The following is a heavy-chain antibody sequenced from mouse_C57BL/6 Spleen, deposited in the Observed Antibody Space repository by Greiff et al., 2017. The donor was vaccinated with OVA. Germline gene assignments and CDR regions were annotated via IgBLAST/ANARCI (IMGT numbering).Heavy chain of an antibody. J-gene: IGHJ2*01. CDR2: ISSGGSYT. CDR3: AGTTVGVGAFDY. V-gene: IGHV5-6*01. D-gene: IGHD1-1*01. CDR1: GFTFSSYG. Sequence: EVKLVESGGDLVKPGGSLKLSCAASGFTFSSYGMSWVRQTPDKRLEWVATISSGGSYTYYPDSVKGRFTISRDNAKNTLYLQMSSLKSEDTAMYYCAGTTVGVGAFDYWGQGTTLTVSS.